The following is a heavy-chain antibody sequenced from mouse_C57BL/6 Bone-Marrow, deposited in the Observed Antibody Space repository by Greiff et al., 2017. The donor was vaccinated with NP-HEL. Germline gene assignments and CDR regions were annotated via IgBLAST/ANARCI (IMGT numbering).Heavy chain of an antibody. CDR1: GYTFTSYG. Sequence: QVTLKVSGAELARPGASVKLSCKASGYTFTSYGISWVKQRTGQGLEWIGEIYPRSGNTYYNEKFKGKATLTADKSSSTAYMELRSLTSEDSAVYFCARCYYGSSYWYFDVWGTGTTVTVSS. CDR2: IYPRSGNT. CDR3: ARCYYGSSYWYFDV. J-gene: IGHJ1*03. V-gene: IGHV1-81*01. D-gene: IGHD1-1*01.